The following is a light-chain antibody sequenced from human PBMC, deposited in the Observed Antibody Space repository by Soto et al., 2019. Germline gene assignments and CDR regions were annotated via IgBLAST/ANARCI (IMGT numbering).Light chain of an antibody. Sequence: QSVLTPPASVSESPGQSSTISRPGTSSDVGSHNLVSWYQQYSDKAPKLIIFEASKRPSGVSNRFSESKSGSTASLTISGLQAEDEADYYCCSNADSSTYVFGTGTKVTVL. CDR1: SSDVGSHNL. V-gene: IGLV2-23*01. J-gene: IGLJ1*01. CDR2: EAS. CDR3: CSNADSSTYV.